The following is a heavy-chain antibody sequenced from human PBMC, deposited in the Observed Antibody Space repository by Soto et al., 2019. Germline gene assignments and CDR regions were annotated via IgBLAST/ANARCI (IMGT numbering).Heavy chain of an antibody. Sequence: QVQLVQSGAEVTKPGSSVKVSCKASRGTFSSYAISWVRQAPGQGLEWMGGIIPIFGTSNYAQKFQGRVTITADESTSTAYMELGSLRAEDTAVYYCAQADNWKDGTPEAAYFDYWGRGTLVTVSS. D-gene: IGHD1-20*01. V-gene: IGHV1-69*01. CDR1: RGTFSSYA. J-gene: IGHJ4*02. CDR3: AQADNWKDGTPEAAYFDY. CDR2: IIPIFGTS.